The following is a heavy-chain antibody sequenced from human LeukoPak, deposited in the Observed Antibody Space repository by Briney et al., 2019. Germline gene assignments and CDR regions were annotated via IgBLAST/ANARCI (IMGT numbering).Heavy chain of an antibody. J-gene: IGHJ4*02. D-gene: IGHD6-19*01. CDR3: ASAAPGGSGWFGGVDY. CDR2: IYTSGST. CDR1: GGSISSGSYY. Sequence: SETLSLTCTVSGGSISSGSYYWSWIRQPAGKGLEWIGRIYTSGSTNYNPSLKSRVTISVDTSKNQFSLKLSSVTAADTAVYYCASAAPGGSGWFGGVDYWGQGTLVTVSS. V-gene: IGHV4-61*02.